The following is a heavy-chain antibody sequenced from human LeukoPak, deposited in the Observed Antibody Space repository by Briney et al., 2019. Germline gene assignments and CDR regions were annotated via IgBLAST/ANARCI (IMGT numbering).Heavy chain of an antibody. Sequence: EPSETLSLTCTVSGGSISSYYWSWIRQPPGKGLEWIGYIYYSGSTNYNPSLKSRVTISVDTSKNQFSLKLSSVTAADTAVYYCARLEVLPAASNNWFDPWGQGTLVTVSS. CDR3: ARLEVLPAASNNWFDP. CDR2: IYYSGST. D-gene: IGHD2-2*01. J-gene: IGHJ5*02. V-gene: IGHV4-59*08. CDR1: GGSISSYY.